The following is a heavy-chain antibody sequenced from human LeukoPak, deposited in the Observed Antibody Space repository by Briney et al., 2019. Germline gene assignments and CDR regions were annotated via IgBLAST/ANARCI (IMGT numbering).Heavy chain of an antibody. CDR3: ARGEEDSSGHY. J-gene: IGHJ4*02. V-gene: IGHV1-18*01. Sequence: GASVKVSCKASGYTFTSYGISWVRQAPGQGLEWMGWISAYNGNTNYAQKLQGRVTMTRNTSISTAYMELSSLRSEDTAVYYCARGEEDSSGHYWGQGTLVTVSS. D-gene: IGHD3-22*01. CDR2: ISAYNGNT. CDR1: GYTFTSYG.